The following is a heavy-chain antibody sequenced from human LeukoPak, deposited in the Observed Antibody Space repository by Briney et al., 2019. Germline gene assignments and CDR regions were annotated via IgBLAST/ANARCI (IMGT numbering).Heavy chain of an antibody. Sequence: SETLSLTCTVSGGSISSYYWSWFRQPPGKGLEWIGYIYYSGSTNYNPSLKSRVTISVDTSKNQFSLKLSSVTAADTAVYYCARRVISEISIDKGNWLDPWGQGTLVTVSS. CDR1: GGSISSYY. CDR2: IYYSGST. CDR3: ARRVISEISIDKGNWLDP. D-gene: IGHD3-3*01. J-gene: IGHJ5*02. V-gene: IGHV4-59*08.